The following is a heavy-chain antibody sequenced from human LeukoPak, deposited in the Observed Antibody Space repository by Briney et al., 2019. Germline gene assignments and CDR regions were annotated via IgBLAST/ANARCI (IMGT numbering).Heavy chain of an antibody. Sequence: GRSLRLSCTAFGFTFGDYAMTWVRQAPGKGLEWVGFIRSKIYGGTPEYAASVKGRFTISRDDSKGVAYLQMNSLKTEDTAVYYCTRDQTPYYWGQGTLVTVSS. CDR3: TRDQTPYY. CDR2: IRSKIYGGTP. CDR1: GFTFGDYA. J-gene: IGHJ4*02. V-gene: IGHV3-49*04.